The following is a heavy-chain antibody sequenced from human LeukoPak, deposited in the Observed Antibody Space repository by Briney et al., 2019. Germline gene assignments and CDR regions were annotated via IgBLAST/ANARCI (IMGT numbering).Heavy chain of an antibody. CDR2: IYHSGST. Sequence: SETLSLTCAVSGYSISSGYYWGWIRQPPGKGLEWIGSIYHSGSTYYNPSLKSRVTISVDTSKNQFSLKLSSVTAADTAVYYCARLPGYCSGGSCYSVRDYWGQGTLVTVSS. V-gene: IGHV4-38-2*01. J-gene: IGHJ4*02. CDR1: GYSISSGYY. D-gene: IGHD2-15*01. CDR3: ARLPGYCSGGSCYSVRDY.